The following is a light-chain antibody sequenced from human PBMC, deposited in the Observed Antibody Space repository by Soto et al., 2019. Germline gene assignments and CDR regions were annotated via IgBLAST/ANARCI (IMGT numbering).Light chain of an antibody. Sequence: EIVMTQSPATLSVSPGERVTLSCRASQDIRSSLAWYQQKPGQAPRLLIYGASIRATGVPATFSGSGSGTGFPLSIGSRQSENFGVYYCRQDRSWPFPSGGGPRWRSN. V-gene: IGKV3-15*01. CDR2: GAS. CDR1: QDIRSS. J-gene: IGKJ4*01. CDR3: RQDRSWPFP.